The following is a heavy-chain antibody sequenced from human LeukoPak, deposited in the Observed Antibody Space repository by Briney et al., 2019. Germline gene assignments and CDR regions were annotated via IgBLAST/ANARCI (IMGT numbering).Heavy chain of an antibody. CDR3: AKRGSGSSSYYYYMDV. V-gene: IGHV3-30*02. CDR1: GFTFSSYG. J-gene: IGHJ6*03. Sequence: PGGSLRLSCAASGFTFSSYGMHWVRQAPGKGLEWVAFIRYDGSNKYYADSVKGRFTISRDNSKNTLYLQMNSLRAEDTAVYYCAKRGSGSSSYYYYMDVWGKGTTVTISS. CDR2: IRYDGSNK. D-gene: IGHD1-26*01.